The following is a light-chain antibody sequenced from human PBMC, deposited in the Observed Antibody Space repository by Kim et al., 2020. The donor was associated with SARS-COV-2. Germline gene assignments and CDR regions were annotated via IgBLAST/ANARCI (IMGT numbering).Light chain of an antibody. J-gene: IGKJ2*01. CDR1: QTISSY. CDR3: QQSYSTLYT. V-gene: IGKV1-39*01. Sequence: SASIGDRVTITCRASQTISSYFNCYQQNSGKAPNLLIYDASSVQSGVPSRFSGSGSGTDFTITISSLTPEDFATYYCQQSYSTLYTFGQGTQLEI. CDR2: DAS.